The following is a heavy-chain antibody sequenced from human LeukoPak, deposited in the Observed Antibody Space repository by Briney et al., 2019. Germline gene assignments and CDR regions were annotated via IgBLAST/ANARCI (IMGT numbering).Heavy chain of an antibody. CDR2: ISSSGSTR. J-gene: IGHJ6*03. V-gene: IGHV3-48*03. CDR1: GFTFSSYE. Sequence: GGSLRLSCVASGFTFSSYEMNWVRQAPGKGLQWVSYISSSGSTRYYAESVKGRFTISRDNTRNSLYLQMNSLRAEDTALYYCARMNTVLVNGLNSYYYMDVWGKGTTVTISS. D-gene: IGHD5-18*01. CDR3: ARMNTVLVNGLNSYYYMDV.